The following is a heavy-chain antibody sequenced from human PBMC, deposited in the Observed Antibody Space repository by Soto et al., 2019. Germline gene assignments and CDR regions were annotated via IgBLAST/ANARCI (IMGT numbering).Heavy chain of an antibody. CDR3: ASFLMVRGPPQLSVDY. Sequence: QLQLQESGPGLVKPSETLSLTCTVSGGSISSSSYYWGWIRQPPGKGLEWIGSIYYSGSTYYNPSLKSRVPISVDTSKHQFSLELSSVTAADTAVYYCASFLMVRGPPQLSVDYWGQGTLVTVSS. CDR2: IYYSGST. D-gene: IGHD3-10*01. J-gene: IGHJ4*02. V-gene: IGHV4-39*01. CDR1: GGSISSSSYY.